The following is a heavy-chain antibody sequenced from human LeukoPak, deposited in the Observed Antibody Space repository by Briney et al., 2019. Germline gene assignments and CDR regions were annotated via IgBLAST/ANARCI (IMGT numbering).Heavy chain of an antibody. J-gene: IGHJ5*02. V-gene: IGHV5-51*01. Sequence: GESLKISCKGSEYSFTNYWIGWVRQMPGKGLEWLGMIYPGDSNTGYSPSFQGHVTISADKSISTAYLQWSSLKASDTAMYYCARHQGYFDPWGQGTLVTVSS. CDR2: IYPGDSNT. CDR1: EYSFTNYW. CDR3: ARHQGYFDP. D-gene: IGHD3-22*01.